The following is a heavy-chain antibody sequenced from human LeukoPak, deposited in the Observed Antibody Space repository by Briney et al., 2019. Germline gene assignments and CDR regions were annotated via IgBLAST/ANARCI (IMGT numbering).Heavy chain of an antibody. J-gene: IGHJ3*02. V-gene: IGHV3-9*03. CDR2: ISWNSGSI. D-gene: IGHD3-22*01. Sequence: GGSLRLSCAASGLTLDDYAMHWVRQAPGKGLEWVSGISWNSGSIGYADSVKGRFTISRDNAKNSLYLQMNSLRAEDMALYYCAKLYDSSDYDAFDIWGQGTMVTVSS. CDR3: AKLYDSSDYDAFDI. CDR1: GLTLDDYA.